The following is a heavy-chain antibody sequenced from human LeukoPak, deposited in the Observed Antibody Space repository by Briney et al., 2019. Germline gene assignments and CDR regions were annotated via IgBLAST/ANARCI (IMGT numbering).Heavy chain of an antibody. J-gene: IGHJ4*02. V-gene: IGHV3-23*01. CDR3: AIHAAGYSSSWHPNYFDY. Sequence: GGSLRLSCAASGFTFSSYAMSWVRQAPGKGLEWVSAISGSGGSTYYADSVKGWFTISRDNSKNTLYLQMNSLRAEDTAVYYCAIHAAGYSSSWHPNYFDYWGQGTLVTASS. CDR1: GFTFSSYA. CDR2: ISGSGGST. D-gene: IGHD6-13*01.